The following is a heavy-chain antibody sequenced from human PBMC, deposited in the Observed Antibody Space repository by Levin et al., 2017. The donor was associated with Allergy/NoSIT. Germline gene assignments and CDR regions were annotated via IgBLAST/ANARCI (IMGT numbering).Heavy chain of an antibody. Sequence: MASETLSLTCTVSGGSISSSSYYWGWIRQPPGKGLEWIGSIYYSGSTYYNPSLKSRVTISVDTSKNQFSLKLSSVTAADTAVYYCARHLTTVTTRVFGYYFDYWGQGTLVTVSS. CDR1: GGSISSSSYY. D-gene: IGHD4-17*01. V-gene: IGHV4-39*01. J-gene: IGHJ4*02. CDR3: ARHLTTVTTRVFGYYFDY. CDR2: IYYSGST.